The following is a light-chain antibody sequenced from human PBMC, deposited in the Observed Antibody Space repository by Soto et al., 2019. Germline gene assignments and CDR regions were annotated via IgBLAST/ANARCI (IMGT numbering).Light chain of an antibody. CDR1: SSNIGNGLAY. V-gene: IGLV1-47*02. CDR2: SDN. Sequence: QSVLSQPPSASGTPGQRVTITCSGSSSNIGNGLAYVYWYQQFPGAAPKLLIFSDNLRPSGVPDRFSASKSGASASLAISGLRSDDEADYYCAAWDDTVSGFIFGGGIKLTVL. J-gene: IGLJ2*01. CDR3: AAWDDTVSGFI.